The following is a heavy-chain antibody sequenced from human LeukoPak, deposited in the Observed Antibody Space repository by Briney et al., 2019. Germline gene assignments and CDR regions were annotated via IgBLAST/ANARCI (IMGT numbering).Heavy chain of an antibody. CDR1: GFTVSSNY. CDR3: ARGPTKVGAYGDLPYYFDH. Sequence: GGSLRLSCAASGFTVSSNYMSWVRQAPGKGLEWVSVIYSGGSTYYADSVKGRFTISRDNSKNTLYLQMNSLRAEDTAVYYCARGPTKVGAYGDLPYYFDHWGQGALVTVSS. V-gene: IGHV3-53*01. D-gene: IGHD4-17*01. J-gene: IGHJ4*02. CDR2: IYSGGST.